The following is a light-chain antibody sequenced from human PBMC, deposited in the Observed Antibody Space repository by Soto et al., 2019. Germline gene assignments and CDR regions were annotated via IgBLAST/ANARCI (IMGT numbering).Light chain of an antibody. J-gene: IGKJ1*01. CDR2: GAS. CDR3: QQYGNSPT. Sequence: EIVLTQSPGTLYLSPGERATLSCRASQSVSSSYLAWYQQKPGQDPRLLIYGASSRATGIPDRFSGSGSGTDFTLTISRLEPEDFAVYYCQQYGNSPTFGQGTKVQIK. CDR1: QSVSSSY. V-gene: IGKV3-20*01.